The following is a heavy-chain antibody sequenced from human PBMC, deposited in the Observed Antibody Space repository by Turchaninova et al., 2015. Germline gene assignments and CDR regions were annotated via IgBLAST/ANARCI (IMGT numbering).Heavy chain of an antibody. Sequence: EVQLLEAWGVVVETGGCLGCSCEGSGVTVSRYTMSWGRKAPGKELEWLSVIRCSGVSTSYADSVKGRFTSSRDNSKDTLYLQMNSLRAEDTAVYDCAKDAYYIWGSYCFDYWGQGTLVTVSA. D-gene: IGHD3-16*01. J-gene: IGHJ4*02. CDR2: IRCSGVST. V-gene: IGHV3-23*01. CDR3: AKDAYYIWGSYCFDY. CDR1: GVTVSRYT.